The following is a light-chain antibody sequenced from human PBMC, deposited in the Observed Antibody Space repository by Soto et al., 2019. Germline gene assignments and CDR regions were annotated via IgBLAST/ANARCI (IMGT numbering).Light chain of an antibody. V-gene: IGKV3-15*01. CDR1: QSLGGN. J-gene: IGKJ1*01. CDR3: HQYNNWPPWM. Sequence: EIVMTQSPATLAVSPGDTATLSCRASQSLGGNLAWYQQKPAQAPRLLIFRASSRAKGVPARFSASGSGTEFPHTIRGLQSEDFAVYYCHQYNNWPPWMFGPGTKVEIK. CDR2: RAS.